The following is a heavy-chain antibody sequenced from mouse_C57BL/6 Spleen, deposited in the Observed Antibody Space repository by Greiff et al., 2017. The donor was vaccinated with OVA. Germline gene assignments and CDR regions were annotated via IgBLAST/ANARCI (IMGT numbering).Heavy chain of an antibody. CDR2: IDPETGGT. J-gene: IGHJ2*01. CDR1: GYTFTDYE. CDR3: TRLMINYFDY. V-gene: IGHV1-15*01. Sequence: QVQLKQSGAELVRPGASVTLSCKASGYTFTDYEMHWVKQTPVHGLEWIGAIDPETGGTAYNQKFKGKAILTADKSSSTAYMELRSLTSEDSAVYYCTRLMINYFDYWGQGTTLTVSS. D-gene: IGHD2-4*01.